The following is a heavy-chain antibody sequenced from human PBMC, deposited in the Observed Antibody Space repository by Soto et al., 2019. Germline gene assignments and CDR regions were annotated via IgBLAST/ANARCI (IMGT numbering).Heavy chain of an antibody. D-gene: IGHD1-26*01. Sequence: QVQLVQSGAEVKKPGASVKVSCKASGYTFTAYDLIWVRKAPGQGLEWMGWMNPDTAKTASAQKFQGRLTMTMNTSISTAYMELTSLRSEDTAVYFCARSDGIALAFDIWGQGTVVTVSS. CDR1: GYTFTAYD. V-gene: IGHV1-8*02. J-gene: IGHJ3*02. CDR2: MNPDTAKT. CDR3: ARSDGIALAFDI.